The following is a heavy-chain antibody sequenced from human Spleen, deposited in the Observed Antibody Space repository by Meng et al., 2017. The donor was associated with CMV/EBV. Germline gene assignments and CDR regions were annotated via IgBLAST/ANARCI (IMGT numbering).Heavy chain of an antibody. D-gene: IGHD2-15*01. CDR2: IYYSGST. J-gene: IGHJ3*02. CDR3: ARGRSSPGCSGGSCYDAFDI. CDR1: NGSISSGGYY. Sequence: SETLSLTCTVSNGSISSGGYYWSWIRQHPGKGLEWIGYIYYSGSTYYNPSLQSRVTLSVDTSKNQFSLKLSSVTAADTAVYYCARGRSSPGCSGGSCYDAFDIWGQGTMVTVSS. V-gene: IGHV4-31*03.